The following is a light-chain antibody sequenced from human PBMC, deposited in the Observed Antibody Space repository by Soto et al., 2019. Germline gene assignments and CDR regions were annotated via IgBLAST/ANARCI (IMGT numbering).Light chain of an antibody. CDR3: QQRSNWPGT. CDR1: QSVGSNY. V-gene: IGKV3D-20*02. Sequence: EIVLTQSPGTLSLSLGERATVSCRASQSVGSNYLAWYQRKPGQAPRLLIYGASSRATGIPARFSGSGSGTDFTLTIDSLAPEDFAVYYCQQRSNWPGTFGQGTKVDIK. J-gene: IGKJ1*01. CDR2: GAS.